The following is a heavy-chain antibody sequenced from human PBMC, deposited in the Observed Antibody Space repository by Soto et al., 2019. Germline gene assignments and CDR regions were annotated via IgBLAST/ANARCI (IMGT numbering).Heavy chain of an antibody. CDR3: TRGTRPISTGPGAY. Sequence: GGSLRTSVRPPEFFLRRNGRHGVAQSQGKGLVWISRIYNDGTYSDYADSVRGRFTISRDNVNDTLYLQMNNLRAEDSGLYYCTRGTRPISTGPGAYWGQGTQVTVSS. CDR2: IYNDGTYS. J-gene: IGHJ4*02. CDR1: EFFLRRNG. V-gene: IGHV3-74*01. D-gene: IGHD3-10*01.